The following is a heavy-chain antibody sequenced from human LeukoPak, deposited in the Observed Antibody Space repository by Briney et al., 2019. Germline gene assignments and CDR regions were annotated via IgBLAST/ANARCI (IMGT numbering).Heavy chain of an antibody. D-gene: IGHD5-12*01. CDR3: AKDRGYEVVFDP. CDR2: ISGDGDRT. J-gene: IGHJ5*02. Sequence: GGSLRLSCAASGINFNTYAMHWVRQAPGKGLEWVSLISGDGDRTSYADSVKGRFTISRDNDKNSLYLQMNSLRIEDTALYYCAKDRGYEVVFDPWGQGTLVAVSA. V-gene: IGHV3-43*02. CDR1: GINFNTYA.